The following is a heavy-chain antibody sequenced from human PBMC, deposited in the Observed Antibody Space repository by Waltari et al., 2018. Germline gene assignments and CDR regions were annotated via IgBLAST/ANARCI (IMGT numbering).Heavy chain of an antibody. Sequence: QLHLQESGPELVKPSETLYLTCTVSTVSISSGAYYWGCIRQPAGKGPEWIGNIYYSGSTYYNPSLESRVAISVDTSRNQFFLSLTSVTAADAAVYYCARAECSTSSCFFVSGFDPWGQGIQVTVSS. CDR1: TVSISSGAYY. V-gene: IGHV4-39*01. CDR2: IYYSGST. CDR3: ARAECSTSSCFFVSGFDP. J-gene: IGHJ5*02. D-gene: IGHD6-6*01.